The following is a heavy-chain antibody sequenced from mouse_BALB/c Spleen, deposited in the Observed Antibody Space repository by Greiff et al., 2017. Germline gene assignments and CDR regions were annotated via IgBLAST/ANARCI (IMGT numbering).Heavy chain of an antibody. J-gene: IGHJ1*01. D-gene: IGHD1-1*01. CDR3: ARSRTTVDRYFDV. CDR2: INPSSGYT. V-gene: IGHV1-4*01. CDR1: GYTFTSYT. Sequence: QVQLKQSGAELARPGASVKMSCTASGYTFTSYTMHWVKQRPGQGLEWIGYINPSSGYTNYNQKFKDKATLTADTSSSTAYMQLSSLTSEDSAVYYCARSRTTVDRYFDVWGAGTTVTVSS.